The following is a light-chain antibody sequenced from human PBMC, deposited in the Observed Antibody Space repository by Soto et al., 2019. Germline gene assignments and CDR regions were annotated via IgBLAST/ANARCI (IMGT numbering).Light chain of an antibody. CDR3: CSYAGSRTFT. J-gene: IGLJ2*01. CDR2: EVT. CDR1: GSDIGANNL. Sequence: QSALTQPASVSGPPGQSITISCAGGGSDIGANNLVSWYQQHPGTVPRLLIFEVTKRPTGISSRFSGSKSGNTASLTISGLRAEDEADYHCCSYAGSRTFTFGGGTKLTVL. V-gene: IGLV2-23*02.